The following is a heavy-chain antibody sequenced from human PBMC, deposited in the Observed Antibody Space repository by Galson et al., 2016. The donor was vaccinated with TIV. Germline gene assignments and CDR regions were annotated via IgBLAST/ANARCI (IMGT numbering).Heavy chain of an antibody. V-gene: IGHV3-23*01. D-gene: IGHD1-14*01. CDR2: ISGSGATT. J-gene: IGHJ6*02. CDR3: ARGWQPFYNHYYSMDV. Sequence: SLRLSCAASGFTFSSHAMTWVRQAPGTGLEWVSAISGSGATTHYADSVKGRFTISRDNSKNTLYVQMNSLRAEDTAVYYCARGWQPFYNHYYSMDVWGQGTTVIVSS. CDR1: GFTFSSHA.